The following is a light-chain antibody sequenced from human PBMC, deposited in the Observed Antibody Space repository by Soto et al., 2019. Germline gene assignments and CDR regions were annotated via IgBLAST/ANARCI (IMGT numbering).Light chain of an antibody. CDR2: DVS. CDR3: SSYTSSNVV. Sequence: QYALTQPASVSGSPGQSITISCTGTSSDVGGYNYVSWYQQHPGKAPKLMIYDVSNRPSGVSNRFSGSKSGNTASLTISGFQAEDEADYYCSSYTSSNVVFGGGTKLTVL. V-gene: IGLV2-14*01. CDR1: SSDVGGYNY. J-gene: IGLJ2*01.